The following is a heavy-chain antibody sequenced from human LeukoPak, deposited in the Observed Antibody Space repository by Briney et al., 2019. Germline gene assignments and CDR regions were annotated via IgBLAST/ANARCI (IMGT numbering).Heavy chain of an antibody. V-gene: IGHV3-23*01. D-gene: IGHD3-3*01. Sequence: GGSLRLSCAASGFTFSNHAMGWVRQAPGKGLEWVSSITGSGGSTYYGDSVKGRFTISRDNPKNTLYLQMNRLRVEDTAVYYCAKDGGGSLEWLPPMDVWGRGTTVTVSS. CDR3: AKDGGGSLEWLPPMDV. J-gene: IGHJ6*02. CDR2: ITGSGGST. CDR1: GFTFSNHA.